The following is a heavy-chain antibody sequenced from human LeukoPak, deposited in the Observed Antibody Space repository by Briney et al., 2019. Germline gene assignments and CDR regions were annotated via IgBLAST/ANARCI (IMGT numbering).Heavy chain of an antibody. J-gene: IGHJ6*03. CDR1: GGSISSSSYY. CDR3: ARHPVELRYLYYYYMDV. Sequence: SETLSLTCTVSGGSISSSSYYWGWIRQPPGKGLEWIGSIYYSGSTYYNPSLKSRVTISVDTFKNQFSLKLSSVTAADTAVYYCARHPVELRYLYYYYMDVWGKGTTVTVSS. V-gene: IGHV4-39*01. CDR2: IYYSGST. D-gene: IGHD1-7*01.